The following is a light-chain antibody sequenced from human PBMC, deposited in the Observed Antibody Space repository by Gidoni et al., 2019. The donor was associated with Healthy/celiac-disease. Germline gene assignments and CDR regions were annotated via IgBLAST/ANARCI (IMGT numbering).Light chain of an antibody. J-gene: IGKJ5*01. CDR3: QQYKNYPIT. CDR1: QSISSW. CDR2: KAS. V-gene: IGKV1-5*03. Sequence: DIQMTQSPSTLSASVGDRVTITCRASQSISSWLAWYQQKPGTAPKLLIYKASSLESGVPSRFSGGGSGTEFTLTISSLQPDDFATYYCQQYKNYPITCGQGTRLEIK.